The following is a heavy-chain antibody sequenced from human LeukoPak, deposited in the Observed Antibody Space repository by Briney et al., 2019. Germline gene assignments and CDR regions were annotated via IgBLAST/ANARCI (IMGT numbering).Heavy chain of an antibody. CDR3: ARDANWNYRGPIKIYYMDV. V-gene: IGHV1-46*01. CDR1: GYTFTNNW. J-gene: IGHJ6*03. D-gene: IGHD1-7*01. Sequence: ASVKVSCKAFGYTFTNNWMHWVRQAPGQGPEWMGLISPTGGSTAYAQKFQGRVTLTRDMSTSTDYLELSSLRAEDMAVYYCARDANWNYRGPIKIYYMDVWGKGTTVTVSS. CDR2: ISPTGGST.